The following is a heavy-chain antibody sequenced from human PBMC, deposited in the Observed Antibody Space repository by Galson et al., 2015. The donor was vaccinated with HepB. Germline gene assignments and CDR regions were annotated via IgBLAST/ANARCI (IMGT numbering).Heavy chain of an antibody. CDR1: GFAFDTHA. CDR2: ISGNGDST. V-gene: IGHV3-23*01. CDR3: AKGAYMSSYSLYGMDA. D-gene: IGHD6-6*01. J-gene: IGHJ6*02. Sequence: SLRLSCAASGFAFDTHAMSWVRQAPGRGLEWISGISGNGDSTFYAESGKGRFTISRDNSKNTVFLQMSSLRAEDTAIYYCAKGAYMSSYSLYGMDAWGQGTTVIVSS.